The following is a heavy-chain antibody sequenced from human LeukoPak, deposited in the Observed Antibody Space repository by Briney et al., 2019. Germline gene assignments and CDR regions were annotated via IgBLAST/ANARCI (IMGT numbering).Heavy chain of an antibody. CDR1: GYSISSGYY. D-gene: IGHD6-6*01. J-gene: IGHJ4*02. Sequence: SETLSLTCAVSGYSISSGYYWGWIRQPPGKGLGWIGSIYHSGSTYYNPSLKSRVTISVDTSKNQFSLKLSSVTAADTAVYYCARPYSSSPGIFDYWGQGTLVTVSS. CDR2: IYHSGST. CDR3: ARPYSSSPGIFDY. V-gene: IGHV4-38-2*01.